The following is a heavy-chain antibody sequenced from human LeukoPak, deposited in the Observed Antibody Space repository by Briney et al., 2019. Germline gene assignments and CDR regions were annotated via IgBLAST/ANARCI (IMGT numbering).Heavy chain of an antibody. CDR2: INPSGGST. CDR1: GYTFTSYY. CDR3: ARSSHVLRFLEWFPTPRNWFDP. D-gene: IGHD3-3*01. J-gene: IGHJ5*02. V-gene: IGHV1-46*01. Sequence: ASVKVSCKASGYTFTSYYMHWVRQAPGQGLEWMGIINPSGGSTSYAQKFQGRVTMTRDTSTSTVYMELSSLRSEDTAVYCCARSSHVLRFLEWFPTPRNWFDPWGQGTLVTVSS.